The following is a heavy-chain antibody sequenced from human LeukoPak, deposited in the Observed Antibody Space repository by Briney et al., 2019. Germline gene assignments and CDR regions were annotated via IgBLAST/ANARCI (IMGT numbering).Heavy chain of an antibody. CDR1: GYTFAGYH. J-gene: IGHJ5*02. CDR2: INPNSGGT. CDR3: TRDPPYTATMWFDT. V-gene: IGHV1-2*02. Sequence: GASVKVSCKASGYTFAGYHVHWVRQAPGQGLEWMGWINPNSGGTNSAQKFQGRVTMTRDTSISTAYMELSGLTSDDTAIYYCTRDPPYTATMWFDTWGQGTLVTVSS. D-gene: IGHD5-18*01.